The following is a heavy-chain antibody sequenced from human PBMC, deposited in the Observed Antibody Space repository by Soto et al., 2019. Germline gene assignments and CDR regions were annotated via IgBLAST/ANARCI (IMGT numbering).Heavy chain of an antibody. V-gene: IGHV1-2*04. CDR1: GYTLTGYY. CDR3: ARDMGIVGATYYYYGTYG. CDR2: INPNSGGT. J-gene: IGHJ6*02. Sequence: ASVEIACKACGYTLTGYYMDWVLQTPGQGLEWMGWINPNSGGTNYAQKFQGWVTMTRDTSISTAYMELSRLRSDDTAVYYCARDMGIVGATYYYYGTYGWGQGTTVTVSS. D-gene: IGHD1-26*01.